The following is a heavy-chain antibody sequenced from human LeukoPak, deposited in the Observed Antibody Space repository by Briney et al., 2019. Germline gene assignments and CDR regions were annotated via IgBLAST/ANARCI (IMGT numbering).Heavy chain of an antibody. D-gene: IGHD2-2*01. CDR3: ARAVTYCSSTSCYGGGDAFDI. CDR1: GGTFSSYA. CDR2: ISAYNGNT. J-gene: IGHJ3*02. V-gene: IGHV1-18*01. Sequence: ASVKVSCKASGGTFSSYAISWVRQAPGQGLEWMGWISAYNGNTNYAQKLQGRVTMTTDTSTSTAYMELRSLRSDDTAVYYCARAVTYCSSTSCYGGGDAFDIWGQGTMVTVSS.